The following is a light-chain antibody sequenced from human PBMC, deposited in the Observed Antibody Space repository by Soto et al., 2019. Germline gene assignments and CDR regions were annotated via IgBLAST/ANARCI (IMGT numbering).Light chain of an antibody. J-gene: IGLJ3*02. CDR3: AAWDDSLSGPV. CDR2: SNN. Sequence: QSVLTQPPSASGTPGQRVTISCSGSSSNIGNNYVYWYHQLPGTAPKLLIYSNNQRPSGVPDRFSASKSGTSASLAISGLRSEDEADYYCAAWDDSLSGPVFGGGTKVTVL. V-gene: IGLV1-47*02. CDR1: SSNIGNNY.